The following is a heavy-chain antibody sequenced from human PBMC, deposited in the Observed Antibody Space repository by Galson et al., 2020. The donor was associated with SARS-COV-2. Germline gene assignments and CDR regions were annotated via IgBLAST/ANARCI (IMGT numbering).Heavy chain of an antibody. CDR2: IDPNSGGA. Sequence: ASVKVSCKTSGYTFTDNYIQWVRQAPGEGLEWMGWIDPNSGGANNALKFLGRVTMTTDTSIRTAYMELSSLTSDDTAVYYCAGDRNYYGSGGYLFDNGGQGTLVSVSS. CDR1: GYTFTDNY. J-gene: IGHJ4*02. CDR3: AGDRNYYGSGGYLFDN. D-gene: IGHD3-10*01. V-gene: IGHV1-2*02.